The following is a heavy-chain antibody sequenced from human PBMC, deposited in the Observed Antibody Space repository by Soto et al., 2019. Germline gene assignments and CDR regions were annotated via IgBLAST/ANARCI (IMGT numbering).Heavy chain of an antibody. V-gene: IGHV4-34*01. Sequence: SETLSLTCAVYGGSFSGYYWSWIRQPPGKGLEWIGEINHSGSTNYNPSLTSRVTISVDTSKNQFSLKLSSVPAADTAVYYCATRRYSYALSYYYYGMDVCGQGTTVTV. CDR2: INHSGST. J-gene: IGHJ6*02. D-gene: IGHD5-18*01. CDR3: ATRRYSYALSYYYYGMDV. CDR1: GGSFSGYY.